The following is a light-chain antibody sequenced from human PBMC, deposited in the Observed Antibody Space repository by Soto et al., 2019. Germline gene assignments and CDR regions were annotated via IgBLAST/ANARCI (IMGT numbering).Light chain of an antibody. Sequence: DIQMTQSPSSLSASVGDSVTITCRASQSISSYLNWYQQKPGKAPKLLIYAASSLQSGVPSRFSGSGSGTDFTLTIRSLQTEDFATYYCQQSYSTPRTFGQGTKVDIK. CDR1: QSISSY. V-gene: IGKV1-39*01. J-gene: IGKJ1*01. CDR3: QQSYSTPRT. CDR2: AAS.